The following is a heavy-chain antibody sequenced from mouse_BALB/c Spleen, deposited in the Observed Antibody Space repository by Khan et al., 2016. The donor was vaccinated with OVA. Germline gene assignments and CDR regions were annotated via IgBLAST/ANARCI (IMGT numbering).Heavy chain of an antibody. CDR1: GYMFTSYW. CDR3: AKSGYGSLAY. J-gene: IGHJ3*01. Sequence: QVQLKESGAELAKPGASVKMSCKASGYMFTSYWMNWVKQMPGQGLDWIGYINPSSGFTEYSQKFKDKATLTADKSSSTAYMQLSSLTSEDSAVYYCAKSGYGSLAYWGQGTLVTVSA. CDR2: INPSSGFT. V-gene: IGHV1-7*01. D-gene: IGHD1-1*01.